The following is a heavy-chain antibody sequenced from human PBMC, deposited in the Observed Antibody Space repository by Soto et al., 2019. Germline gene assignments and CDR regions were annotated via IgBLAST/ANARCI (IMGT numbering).Heavy chain of an antibody. CDR2: IYYSGST. Sequence: NPSETLSLTCTVSGGSISSGGYYWSWIRQHPGKGLEWIGYIYYSGSTYYNPSLKSRVTISVDTSKNQFSLKLSSVTAADTAVYYCARGGDYVPFDYWGQGTLVTVSS. V-gene: IGHV4-31*03. J-gene: IGHJ4*02. CDR3: ARGGDYVPFDY. CDR1: GGSISSGGYY. D-gene: IGHD4-17*01.